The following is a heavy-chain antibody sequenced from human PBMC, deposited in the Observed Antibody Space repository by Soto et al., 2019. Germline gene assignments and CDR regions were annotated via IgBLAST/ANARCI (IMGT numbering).Heavy chain of an antibody. CDR1: GGSINNGGYY. J-gene: IGHJ3*02. CDR2: IYYSGST. D-gene: IGHD1-7*01. Sequence: PSETLSLTCTVSGGSINNGGYYWSWIRQHPGKGLEWIGYIYYSGSTNYNPSLKSRVTISVDTSKNQFSLKLSSVTAADTAVYYCARNYGHAFDIWGQGTMVTVS. CDR3: ARNYGHAFDI. V-gene: IGHV4-61*08.